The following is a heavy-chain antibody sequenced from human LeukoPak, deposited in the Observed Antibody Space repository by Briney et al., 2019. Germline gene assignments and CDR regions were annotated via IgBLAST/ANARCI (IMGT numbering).Heavy chain of an antibody. J-gene: IGHJ3*02. CDR3: AKDTVTPI. CDR2: ISYDGSNK. D-gene: IGHD4-17*01. V-gene: IGHV3-30*18. CDR1: GFTFSSYG. Sequence: GGSLRLSCAASGFTFSSYGMHWVRQAPGKGLEWVAVISYDGSNKYYADSVKGRFTISRDNSKNMLYLQMNSLRAEDTAVYYCAKDTVTPIWGQGTMVTVSS.